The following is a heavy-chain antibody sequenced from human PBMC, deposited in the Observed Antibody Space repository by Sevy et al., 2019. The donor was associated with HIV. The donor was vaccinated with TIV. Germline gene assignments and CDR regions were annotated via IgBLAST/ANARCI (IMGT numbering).Heavy chain of an antibody. J-gene: IGHJ6*02. CDR2: INPNSGGT. D-gene: IGHD6-6*01. Sequence: ASVKVSCKASGYTFTGYYMHWVRQAPGQGLEWMGWINPNSGGTNYAQKFQGRVTMTRDTSISTAYMELSRLRSDDTAVYYCARDGSSSFFFYSYGMDVWGQGTTVTVSS. CDR1: GYTFTGYY. CDR3: ARDGSSSFFFYSYGMDV. V-gene: IGHV1-2*02.